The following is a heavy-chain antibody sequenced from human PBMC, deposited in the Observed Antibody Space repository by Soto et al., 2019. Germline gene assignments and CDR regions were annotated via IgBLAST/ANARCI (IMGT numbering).Heavy chain of an antibody. Sequence: PSETLSLTCTVSGVSISSYYWSRIRQPPGKGLEWIGYIYYSGSTNYNPSLKSRVTISVDTSKNQFSLKLSSVTAADTAVYYCAGRYSSSAYYYYGMDVWGQGTTVTVSS. V-gene: IGHV4-59*01. CDR2: IYYSGST. CDR3: AGRYSSSAYYYYGMDV. CDR1: GVSISSYY. D-gene: IGHD6-6*01. J-gene: IGHJ6*02.